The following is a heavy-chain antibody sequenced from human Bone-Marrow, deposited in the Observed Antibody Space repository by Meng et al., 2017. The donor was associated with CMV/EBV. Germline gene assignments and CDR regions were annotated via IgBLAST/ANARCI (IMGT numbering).Heavy chain of an antibody. Sequence: GESLKISCGASGFTFSSYWMSWVRQAPGKGLEWVANIKQDGSEKYYVDSVKGRFTISRDNAKNSLYLQMNSLRAEDTAVYYCARVRTMVRGVIPSYYGMDVWGQGATVTVSS. CDR1: GFTFSSYW. CDR2: IKQDGSEK. J-gene: IGHJ6*02. D-gene: IGHD3-10*01. V-gene: IGHV3-7*01. CDR3: ARVRTMVRGVIPSYYGMDV.